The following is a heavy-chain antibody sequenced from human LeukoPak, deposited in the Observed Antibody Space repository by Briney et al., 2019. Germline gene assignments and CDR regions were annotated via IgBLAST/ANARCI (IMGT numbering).Heavy chain of an antibody. CDR1: GFTFSSYA. J-gene: IGHJ5*02. D-gene: IGHD3-22*01. CDR2: ISGSGGST. Sequence: GGSLRLSCAASGFTFSSYAMSWVRQAPGKGLEWVSAISGSGGSTYYADSVEGRFTISRDNSKNTLYLQMNSLRAEDTAVYYCAKDRYYYDSSGYYRPADEANWFDPWGQGTLVTVSS. V-gene: IGHV3-23*01. CDR3: AKDRYYYDSSGYYRPADEANWFDP.